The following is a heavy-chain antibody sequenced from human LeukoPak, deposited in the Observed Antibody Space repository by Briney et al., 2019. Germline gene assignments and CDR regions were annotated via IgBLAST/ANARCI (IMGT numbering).Heavy chain of an antibody. CDR1: GFTFSSYA. V-gene: IGHV3-23*01. D-gene: IGHD3-22*01. CDR3: AKCWKTYYYDSSGYSDY. Sequence: GGSLRLSCAASGFTFSSYAMNWVRQAPGKGLEWVSATSGSGDSTYYADSVKGRFTISRDNSKNTLYLQMNSLRAEDTAVYFCAKCWKTYYYDSSGYSDYWGQGTLVTVSS. CDR2: TSGSGDST. J-gene: IGHJ4*02.